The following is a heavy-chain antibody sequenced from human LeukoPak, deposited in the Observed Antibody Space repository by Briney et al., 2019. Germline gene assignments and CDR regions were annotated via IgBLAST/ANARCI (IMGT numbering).Heavy chain of an antibody. J-gene: IGHJ4*02. CDR2: INHSGST. V-gene: IGHV4-34*01. CDR3: ARASTGTTSRNFDY. Sequence: PSETLSLTCAVYGGSFSGYYWSWIRQPPGKGLEWIGEINHSGSTNYNPSLKSRVTISVDTSKNQFSLKLSSVTAADTAVYYCARASTGTTSRNFDYWGQGTLVTVSS. CDR1: GGSFSGYY. D-gene: IGHD1-1*01.